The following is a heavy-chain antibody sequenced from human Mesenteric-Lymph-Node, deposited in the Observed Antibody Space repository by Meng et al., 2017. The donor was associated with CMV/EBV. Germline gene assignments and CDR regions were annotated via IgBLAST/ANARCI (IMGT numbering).Heavy chain of an antibody. J-gene: IGHJ5*02. Sequence: SETLSLTCTVSGGSISSGGYYWSWIRQHPGKGLEWIGYIYYSGSTYYNPSLKSRVTISVDTSKNQFSLKLSSVTAADTAVYYCARDYMVGATWWFDPWGQGTLVTVSS. V-gene: IGHV4-31*03. CDR3: ARDYMVGATWWFDP. CDR1: GGSISSGGYY. CDR2: IYYSGST. D-gene: IGHD1-26*01.